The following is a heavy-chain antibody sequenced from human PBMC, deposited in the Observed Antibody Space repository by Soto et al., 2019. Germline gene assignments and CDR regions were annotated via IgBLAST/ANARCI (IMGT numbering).Heavy chain of an antibody. CDR1: GASISSDNR. D-gene: IGHD2-15*01. CDR2: ISQSGTT. J-gene: IGHJ6*02. V-gene: IGHV4-4*02. CDR3: AKKVPAALRLYYFFGLDV. Sequence: QVQLQESGPGLVKPSGTLSLTCAVSGASISSDNRWTWVRQPPGEGLEWMGEISQSGTTKHNPSPASRVTMSVDKSKNQFSLRLTSMTAADTAVYYWAKKVPAALRLYYFFGLDVWGQGTTVTVSS.